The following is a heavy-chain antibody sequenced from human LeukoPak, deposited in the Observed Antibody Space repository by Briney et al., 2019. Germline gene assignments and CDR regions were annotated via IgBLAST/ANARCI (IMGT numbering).Heavy chain of an antibody. Sequence: GGSLRLSCAASGFTFSSYAMHWVRQAPGKGLEWVAVISYDGSNKYYADSVKGRFTISRDNSKNTLYLQMNSLRAEDTAVYYCAREGLGFGELLSFDYWGQGTLVTVSS. CDR3: AREGLGFGELLSFDY. CDR1: GFTFSSYA. V-gene: IGHV3-30*04. D-gene: IGHD3-10*01. J-gene: IGHJ4*02. CDR2: ISYDGSNK.